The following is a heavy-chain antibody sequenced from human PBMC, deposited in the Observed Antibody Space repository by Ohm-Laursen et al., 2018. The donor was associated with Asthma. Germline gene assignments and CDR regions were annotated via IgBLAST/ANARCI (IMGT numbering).Heavy chain of an antibody. J-gene: IGHJ6*02. CDR2: ISGSGGST. CDR1: GFTFSNYA. Sequence: SLRLSCTASGFTFSNYAMSWVRQAPGKGLEWVSAISGSGGSTYYADSVKGRFTISRDIAKNTLYLEMNSLRAEDTAVYYCARVLGSSQYYYYYYGMDVWGQGTTVTVSS. CDR3: ARVLGSSQYYYYYYGMDV. D-gene: IGHD6-6*01. V-gene: IGHV3-23*01.